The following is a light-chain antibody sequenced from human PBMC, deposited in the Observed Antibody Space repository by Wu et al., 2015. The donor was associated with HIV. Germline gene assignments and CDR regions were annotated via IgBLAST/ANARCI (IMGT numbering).Light chain of an antibody. CDR3: QQYDSLPYT. Sequence: DIQMTQSPSSLSASVGDRVTISCQASQDISNYLNWYQQKVGKAPKLLIYDASNLEAGVPSGLSGSGSGTNFTFTISSLQPEDIATYYCQQYDSLPYTFGQGTKLEIK. V-gene: IGKV1-33*01. CDR2: DAS. J-gene: IGKJ2*01. CDR1: QDISNY.